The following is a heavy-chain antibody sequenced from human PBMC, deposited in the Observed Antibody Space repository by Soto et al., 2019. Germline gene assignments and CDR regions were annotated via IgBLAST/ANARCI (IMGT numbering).Heavy chain of an antibody. V-gene: IGHV3-33*01. CDR2: LWADGSHE. J-gene: IGHJ3*02. CDR3: AREPTGGNDAFDI. D-gene: IGHD3-16*01. Sequence: QVQLEESGGGVVQPGRSLRLSCAASGFTFSIYGMHWVRQAPGKGLEWVASLWADGSHECYADSVKGRFTVSRDNSKSTVYLQMNSLRAEATALYYCAREPTGGNDAFDIWGQGTMVTVSS. CDR1: GFTFSIYG.